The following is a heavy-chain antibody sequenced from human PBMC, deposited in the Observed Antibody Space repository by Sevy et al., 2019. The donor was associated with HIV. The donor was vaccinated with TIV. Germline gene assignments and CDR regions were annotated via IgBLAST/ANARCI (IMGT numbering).Heavy chain of an antibody. CDR2: IKQDESEK. V-gene: IGHV3-7*01. CDR1: GFSFSTYW. CDR3: AKGNSDSFDY. D-gene: IGHD1-26*01. Sequence: GGSLRLSCAASGFSFSTYWMHWVRQAPGKGLEWVANIKQDESEKDYVATVKGRFTISRDNAKNSVYLEMNSLRPEDTAIYYCAKGNSDSFDYWGQGTLVTVSS. J-gene: IGHJ4*02.